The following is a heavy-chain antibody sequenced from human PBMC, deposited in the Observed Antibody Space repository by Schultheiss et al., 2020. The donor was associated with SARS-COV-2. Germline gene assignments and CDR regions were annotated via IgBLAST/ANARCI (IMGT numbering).Heavy chain of an antibody. Sequence: AGSLRLSCAASGFTFSSYAMHWVRQAPGKGLEWVAVISYDGSNKYYADSVKGRFTISRDNSKNTLYLQMNSLRAEDTAVYYCARGGTYCSSTSCYLDYYYYYMDVWGKGTTVTVSS. CDR1: GFTFSSYA. CDR3: ARGGTYCSSTSCYLDYYYYYMDV. D-gene: IGHD2-2*01. CDR2: ISYDGSNK. J-gene: IGHJ6*03. V-gene: IGHV3-30*04.